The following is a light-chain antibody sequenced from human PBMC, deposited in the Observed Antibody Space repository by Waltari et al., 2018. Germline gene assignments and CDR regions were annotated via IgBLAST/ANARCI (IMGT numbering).Light chain of an antibody. CDR2: DAS. J-gene: IGKJ1*01. CDR1: QNINKY. Sequence: EIMLTQSPGTLSLSPGERATLSCRASQNINKYLAWYQHKPGQAPRLLIYDASSRATGIPDMFSGSGSGTDFSLTISRLEPEDFAVYYCQKYGSLPATFGQGTKVEIK. CDR3: QKYGSLPAT. V-gene: IGKV3-20*01.